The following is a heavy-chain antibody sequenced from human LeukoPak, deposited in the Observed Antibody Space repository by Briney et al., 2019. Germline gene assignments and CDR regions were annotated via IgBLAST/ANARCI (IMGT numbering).Heavy chain of an antibody. CDR3: AKNGQSGFSFDP. Sequence: PSETLSLTCAVYGGSLNGHYWSWIRRPPGKGLEWIGEGSESGGTKFNPSLKSRVTISADTSKNQFSLKLNSVTAADTAVYYCAKNGQSGFSFDPWGRGTLVTVSS. D-gene: IGHD3-3*01. J-gene: IGHJ5*02. CDR1: GGSLNGHY. CDR2: GSESGGT. V-gene: IGHV4-34*01.